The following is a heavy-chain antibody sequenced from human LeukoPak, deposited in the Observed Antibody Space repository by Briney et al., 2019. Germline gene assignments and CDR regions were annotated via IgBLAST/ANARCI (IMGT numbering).Heavy chain of an antibody. Sequence: GGSLRLSCAPSGFTFSSYSMGWARQAPGKGLEWVSSISSTSIYIFYADSVKGRFTISRDNAKNSLYLQMNSLRAEDTAVYYCARDANAFDIWGQGTMVTVSS. V-gene: IGHV3-21*01. CDR3: ARDANAFDI. CDR2: ISSTSIYI. J-gene: IGHJ3*02. CDR1: GFTFSSYS.